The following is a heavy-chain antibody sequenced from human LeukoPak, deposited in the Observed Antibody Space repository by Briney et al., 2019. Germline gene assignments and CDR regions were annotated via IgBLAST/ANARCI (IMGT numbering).Heavy chain of an antibody. D-gene: IGHD3-10*01. CDR1: GFTFSSYE. CDR2: ISSSGSTI. J-gene: IGHJ4*02. Sequence: GGSLRLSCAASGFTFSSYEMNRVRQAPGKGLEWVSYISSSGSTIYYADSVKGRFTISRDNAKNSLYLQMNSLRAEDTAVYYCARASARGFDYWGQGTLVTVSS. V-gene: IGHV3-48*03. CDR3: ARASARGFDY.